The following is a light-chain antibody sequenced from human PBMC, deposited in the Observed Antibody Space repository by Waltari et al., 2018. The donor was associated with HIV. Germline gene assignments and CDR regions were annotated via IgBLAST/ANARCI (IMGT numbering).Light chain of an antibody. V-gene: IGLV1-40*01. Sequence: QAVLTQPPSVSGAPGQRVTISCTGSSSNIGAGHDVHWYQQLPGTAPKLLIYGATQRPSGVPDRVSGSKSGTSASLAIAGLQTEDEAVFYCQSFDSSLSNLVVFGGGTKVTVL. CDR2: GAT. CDR1: SSNIGAGHD. CDR3: QSFDSSLSNLVV. J-gene: IGLJ2*01.